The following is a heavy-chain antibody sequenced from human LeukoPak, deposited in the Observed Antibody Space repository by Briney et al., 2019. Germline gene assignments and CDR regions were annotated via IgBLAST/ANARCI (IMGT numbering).Heavy chain of an antibody. J-gene: IGHJ4*02. CDR2: MNPNSGNT. CDR3: ARRIRSVGLPFDY. D-gene: IGHD5-12*01. CDR1: GYTFTSYD. Sequence: ASVKVSCTASGYTFTSYDINWVRQATGQGLEWMGWMNPNSGNTGYAQKFQGRVTMTRNTSISTAYMELSSLRSEDTAVYYCARRIRSVGLPFDYWGQGTLVTVSS. V-gene: IGHV1-8*01.